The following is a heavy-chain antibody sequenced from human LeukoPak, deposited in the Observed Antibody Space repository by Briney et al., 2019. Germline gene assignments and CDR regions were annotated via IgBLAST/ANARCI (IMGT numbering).Heavy chain of an antibody. Sequence: IPGGSLRLSCAASGFTFDDYVMHWVRHAPGKGLEWVSSISISSSYRYYADSVKGRFTISRDNAKNSLYLQMNSLRAEDTAVYYCARAGHSGGNSLDYWGQGTLVTVSS. CDR2: ISISSSYR. J-gene: IGHJ4*02. CDR3: ARAGHSGGNSLDY. D-gene: IGHD4-23*01. CDR1: GFTFDDYV. V-gene: IGHV3-21*01.